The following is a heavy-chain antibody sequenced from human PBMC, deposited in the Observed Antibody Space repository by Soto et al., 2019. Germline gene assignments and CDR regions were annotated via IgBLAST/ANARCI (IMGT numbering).Heavy chain of an antibody. CDR1: GFTFSSYS. Sequence: PGGSLRLSCAASGFTFSSYSMNWVRQAPGKGLEWVSSISSSSSYIYYADSEKGRFTISRHNSKNSLYLQMNSLGAEDTAVYYFARGNYYGSGSYQYYFDYWGQGTLVTVSS. V-gene: IGHV3-21*01. CDR3: ARGNYYGSGSYQYYFDY. CDR2: ISSSSSYI. J-gene: IGHJ4*02. D-gene: IGHD3-10*01.